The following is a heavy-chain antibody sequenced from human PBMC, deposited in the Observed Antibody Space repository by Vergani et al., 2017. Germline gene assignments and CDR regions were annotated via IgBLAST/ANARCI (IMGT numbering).Heavy chain of an antibody. CDR1: GSTFSIYV. D-gene: IGHD2-15*01. CDR3: AKLPAFCSAGSCQPEGY. CDR2: ISRYGGDT. J-gene: IGHJ4*02. V-gene: IGHV3-23*01. Sequence: EVQLLESGGDLVQPGGSLRLSCAASGSTFSIYVMSWVRQAPGRGLEWVSSISRYGGDTFYADAVKGRFTISRDNSKGTLYLHMTSLRVEDTALYYCAKLPAFCSAGSCQPEGYWGQGTLVTVSS.